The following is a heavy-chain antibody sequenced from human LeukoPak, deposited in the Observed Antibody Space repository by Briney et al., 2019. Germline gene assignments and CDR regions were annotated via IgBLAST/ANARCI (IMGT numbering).Heavy chain of an antibody. D-gene: IGHD2/OR15-2a*01. V-gene: IGHV1-69*05. CDR2: IIPIFGTA. CDR1: GGTFSSYA. J-gene: IGHJ6*03. Sequence: ASVKVSCKASGGTFSSYAISWVRQAPGQGLEWMGGIIPIFGTANYAQKFQGRVTITTDESTSTAYMEPSSLRSEDTAVYYCARGWSNRSTYYYYYYMDVWGKGTTVTVSS. CDR3: ARGWSNRSTYYYYYYMDV.